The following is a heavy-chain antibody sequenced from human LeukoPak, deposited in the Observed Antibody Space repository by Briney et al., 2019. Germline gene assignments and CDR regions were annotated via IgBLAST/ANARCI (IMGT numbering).Heavy chain of an antibody. Sequence: PGGSLRLSCAASEFTFSDYYMSWIRQVPGKGLEWVSYISGSSSTMYYANSVKGRFTISRDNAKNLLYLQMNSLRAEDTAVYYWAREGGNWGEGYFDYWGQGTLVTVSS. CDR3: AREGGNWGEGYFDY. CDR1: EFTFSDYY. J-gene: IGHJ4*02. CDR2: ISGSSSTM. V-gene: IGHV3-11*01. D-gene: IGHD7-27*01.